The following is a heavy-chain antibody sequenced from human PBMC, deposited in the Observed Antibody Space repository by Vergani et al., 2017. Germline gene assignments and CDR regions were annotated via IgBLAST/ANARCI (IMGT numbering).Heavy chain of an antibody. J-gene: IGHJ3*02. CDR3: ARHVEMAPSRIQDAFDI. CDR1: GYTFTSYG. CDR2: ISAYNGNT. Sequence: QVQLVQSGAEVKKPGASVKVSCKASGYTFTSYGISWVRQAPGQGLEWMGWISAYNGNTNYAQKLQGRVTMTTDTSTSTAYMELRSLRSDDTAVYYGARHVEMAPSRIQDAFDIWGQGTMVTVSS. V-gene: IGHV1-18*04. D-gene: IGHD5-24*01.